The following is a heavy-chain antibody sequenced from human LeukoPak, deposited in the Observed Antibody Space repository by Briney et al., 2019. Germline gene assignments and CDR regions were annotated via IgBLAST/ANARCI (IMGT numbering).Heavy chain of an antibody. J-gene: IGHJ4*02. V-gene: IGHV4-30-2*01. CDR1: GGSISSGGYY. CDR2: IYHSGST. D-gene: IGHD3-10*01. CDR3: ARSYFGSGTFNGFDY. Sequence: SETLSLTCTVSGGSISSGGYYWSWIRQPPGKGLEWIGYIYHSGSTYYNPSLKSRVTISVDRSKNQFSLKLSSVTAADTAVYYCARSYFGSGTFNGFDYWGQGTLVTVSS.